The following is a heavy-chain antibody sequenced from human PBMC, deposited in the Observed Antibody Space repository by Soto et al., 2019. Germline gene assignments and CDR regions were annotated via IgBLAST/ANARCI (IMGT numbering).Heavy chain of an antibody. CDR2: ISYDGSNK. Sequence: PGGSLRLSCAASGFTFSSYGMHWVRQAPGKGLEWVAVISYDGSNKYYADSVKGRFTISRDNSKNTLYLQMNSLRAEDTAVYYCAKAPTVTTFYYFDYWGQGTLVTVSS. CDR1: GFTFSSYG. J-gene: IGHJ4*02. D-gene: IGHD4-17*01. V-gene: IGHV3-30*18. CDR3: AKAPTVTTFYYFDY.